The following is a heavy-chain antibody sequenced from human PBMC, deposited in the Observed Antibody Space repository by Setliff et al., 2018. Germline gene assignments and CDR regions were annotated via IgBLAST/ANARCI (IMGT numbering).Heavy chain of an antibody. CDR3: ARSRLYGGWFDP. J-gene: IGHJ5*02. Sequence: SVKVSCKAVGYTFLSYGLSWVRQAPGQGLEWMGWINPNSGGTNYAQKFQGRVTMTRDTSISTAYMELSRLRSDDTAVYSCARSRLYGGWFDPWGQGTLVTVSS. V-gene: IGHV1-2*02. CDR2: INPNSGGT. CDR1: GYTFLSYG. D-gene: IGHD4-17*01.